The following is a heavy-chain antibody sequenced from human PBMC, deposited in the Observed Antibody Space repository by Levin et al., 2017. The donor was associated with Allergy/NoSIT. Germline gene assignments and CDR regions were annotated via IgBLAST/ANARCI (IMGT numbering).Heavy chain of an antibody. D-gene: IGHD5-18*01. V-gene: IGHV4-30-2*01. Sequence: SCAVSGGSISSGGYSWSWIRQPPGKGLEWIGNIYLSGSTNDNPSLKSRVTMSVDRSKNQFSPKLSYVTAADTAVYYCARVAGYSYGYYFDYWGPGTLVTVSS. CDR2: IYLSGST. CDR1: GGSISSGGYS. J-gene: IGHJ4*02. CDR3: ARVAGYSYGYYFDY.